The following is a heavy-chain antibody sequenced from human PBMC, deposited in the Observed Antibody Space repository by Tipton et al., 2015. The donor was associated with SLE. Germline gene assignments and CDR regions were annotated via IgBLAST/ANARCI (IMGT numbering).Heavy chain of an antibody. Sequence: LRLSCTVSGGSISSSSYYWGWIRQPPGKGLEWIGSIYYSGSTYYNPSLKSRVTISVDTSKNQFSLKLSSVTAAGTAVYYCAPSIAARPRDWYFDLWGRGTLVTVSS. CDR3: APSIAARPRDWYFDL. D-gene: IGHD6-6*01. CDR1: GGSISSSSYY. CDR2: IYYSGST. V-gene: IGHV4-39*01. J-gene: IGHJ2*01.